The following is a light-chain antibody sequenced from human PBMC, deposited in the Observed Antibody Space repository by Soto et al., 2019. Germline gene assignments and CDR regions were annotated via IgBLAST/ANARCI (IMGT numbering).Light chain of an antibody. J-gene: IGKJ5*01. V-gene: IGKV3-20*01. Sequence: IVLTQSPGTLSLSPGERTTLSCRASQSISRYLAWYQQKPGQGPRLLIYGASSRATGTPDRFSGSGSGTDFTLTISRLEPEDFAVYYCQQYGSPPITFGQGTRLENK. CDR2: GAS. CDR3: QQYGSPPIT. CDR1: QSISRY.